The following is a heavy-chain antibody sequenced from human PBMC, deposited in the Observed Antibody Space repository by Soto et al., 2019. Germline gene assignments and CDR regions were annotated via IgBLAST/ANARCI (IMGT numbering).Heavy chain of an antibody. J-gene: IGHJ4*02. Sequence: EVQLVESGGGLVQPGGSLRLSCAASGFTFSSYEMNWVRQAPGKGLEWVSYISSSGSTIYYADSVKGRFTISRDNAKNSLYLQMNSLRAEDTAVYYCARAHPHDYYDSSGYFSYWGQGTLVTVSS. CDR1: GFTFSSYE. CDR2: ISSSGSTI. D-gene: IGHD3-22*01. V-gene: IGHV3-48*03. CDR3: ARAHPHDYYDSSGYFSY.